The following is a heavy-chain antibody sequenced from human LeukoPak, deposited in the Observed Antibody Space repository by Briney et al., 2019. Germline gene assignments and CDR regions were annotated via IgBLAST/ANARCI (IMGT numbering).Heavy chain of an antibody. CDR3: AKMVREFYTISYYFDY. J-gene: IGHJ4*02. D-gene: IGHD2-8*01. V-gene: IGHV3-23*01. CDR1: GLSFSSYA. Sequence: GGSLRLSCAASGLSFSSYAMNWVRQAPGKGLEWVSGISGSGAGTYYADSVKGRFTISRDNSKNTLYLQMNSLRADDTAVYYCAKMVREFYTISYYFDYWGQGTLVTVSS. CDR2: ISGSGAGT.